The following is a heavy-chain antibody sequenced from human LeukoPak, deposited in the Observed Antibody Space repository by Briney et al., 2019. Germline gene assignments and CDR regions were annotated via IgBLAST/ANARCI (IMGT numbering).Heavy chain of an antibody. CDR2: ISSNGGST. V-gene: IGHV3-64*01. J-gene: IGHJ4*02. CDR3: AREVVVTVIDY. D-gene: IGHD2-21*02. CDR1: GFTFSSYA. Sequence: GGSLRLSCAASGFTFSSYAMHWVRQAPGKGLEYVSAISSNGGSTYYANSVKGRFTISRDNSKNTLYLQMGSLRAEDMAVYYCAREVVVTVIDYWGQGTLVTVSS.